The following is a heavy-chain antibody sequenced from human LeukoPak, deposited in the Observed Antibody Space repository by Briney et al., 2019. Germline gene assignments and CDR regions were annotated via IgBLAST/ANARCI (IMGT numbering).Heavy chain of an antibody. CDR2: INPSSGST. D-gene: IGHD2-21*02. CDR3: ARGGCGDSAAPFDD. J-gene: IGHJ4*02. V-gene: IGHV1-46*01. CDR1: GYTFTSCY. Sequence: ASVNVSCKTSGYTFTSCYMHWVRQAPGQGLEWMGMINPSSGSTRYAQKFQRRVTMTTDTSTSTVYMELSSLRSEDTAVYYCARGGCGDSAAPFDDWGQGTVVPHSS.